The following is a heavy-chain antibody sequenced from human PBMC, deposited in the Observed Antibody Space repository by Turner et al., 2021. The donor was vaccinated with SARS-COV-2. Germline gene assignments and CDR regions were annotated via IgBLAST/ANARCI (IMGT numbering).Heavy chain of an antibody. V-gene: IGHV1-2*02. D-gene: IGHD2-2*01. CDR1: GYIFTDYY. Sequence: QVQLVQSGAEVKKPGASVKVSCKASGYIFTDYYIHWVRQAPGQGLQWMGWINRNSGDTNYAQKFQGRVTMTRDTSISTVYMELSRLRSDDTAVYYCARDRIIIVSDATKVNGFDPWGQGTLVTVSS. J-gene: IGHJ5*02. CDR3: ARDRIIIVSDATKVNGFDP. CDR2: INRNSGDT.